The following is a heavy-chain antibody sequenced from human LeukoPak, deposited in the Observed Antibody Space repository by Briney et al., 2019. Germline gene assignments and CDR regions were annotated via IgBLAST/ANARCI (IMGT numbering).Heavy chain of an antibody. D-gene: IGHD3-16*02. J-gene: IGHJ4*02. CDR1: GGSFSGYY. Sequence: PSETLSLTCAVYGGSFSGYYWSWIRQSPGKGLEWIGEIHPSGSIHYNPSLESRINISPDTSKNQFSLKLSSVTTADTALYYCARGADPYKIAYWGPGTLVIVSS. CDR3: ARGADPYKIAY. V-gene: IGHV4-34*01. CDR2: IHPSGSI.